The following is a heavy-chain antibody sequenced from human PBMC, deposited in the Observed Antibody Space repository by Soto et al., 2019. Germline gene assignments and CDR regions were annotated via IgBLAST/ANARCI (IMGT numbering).Heavy chain of an antibody. CDR1: GFTFSGYW. J-gene: IGHJ4*02. CDR3: ERETYSFNDY. D-gene: IGHD4-4*01. V-gene: IGHV3-74*01. Sequence: EVQLVESGGGLVLPGGSLRLSCAASGFTFSGYWMHWVRQAPGEGLVWVSRINPDGGSTNYADSVKGRFTISRDNAKNTLFLQMNGLRAEDTAVYYCERETYSFNDYWGRGTLVTVSS. CDR2: INPDGGST.